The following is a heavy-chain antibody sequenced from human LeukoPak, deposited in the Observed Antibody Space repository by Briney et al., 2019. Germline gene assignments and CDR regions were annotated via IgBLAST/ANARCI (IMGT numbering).Heavy chain of an antibody. Sequence: AGGSLRLSCAASGFTFSSYSMNWVRQAPGKGLEWVAVILNGGSQEKYADSVKGRFTISRDNSKNTLFLQMNSLRAEDTAVYYCARDDALGDNALDIWGQGTMVTVSS. CDR2: ILNGGSQE. CDR1: GFTFSSYS. J-gene: IGHJ3*02. V-gene: IGHV3-33*08. CDR3: ARDDALGDNALDI. D-gene: IGHD3-16*01.